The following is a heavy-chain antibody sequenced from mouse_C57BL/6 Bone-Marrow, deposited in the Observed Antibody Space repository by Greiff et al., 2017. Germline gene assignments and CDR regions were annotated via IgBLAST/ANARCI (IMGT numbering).Heavy chain of an antibody. CDR3: ARGYDYDYAVGYEC. CDR1: GYSFTDYN. D-gene: IGHD2-4*01. Sequence: VQLQQSGPELVKPGASVKISCKASGYSFTDYNMNWVKPSNGKSLEWIGVINPNYGTTSYNQKFKGKATLTVDQSSSTAYMQLNSLTSDDSAVYYCARGYDYDYAVGYECWGNGTTVTAS. V-gene: IGHV1-39*01. J-gene: IGHJ1*03. CDR2: INPNYGTT.